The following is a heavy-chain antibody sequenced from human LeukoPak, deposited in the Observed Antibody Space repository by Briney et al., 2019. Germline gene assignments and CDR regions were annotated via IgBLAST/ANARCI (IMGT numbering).Heavy chain of an antibody. V-gene: IGHV3-48*03. Sequence: GGSLRLSCAASGFTFSTYEMNWVRQAPGKGLEWVSYISSSGSTRYYADSVKGRFTTSRDNAKNSLYLQMNSLRAEDTALYYCARDFGQWELNGGYYFDYWGQGTLVTVSS. CDR3: ARDFGQWELNGGYYFDY. D-gene: IGHD1-26*01. J-gene: IGHJ4*02. CDR1: GFTFSTYE. CDR2: ISSSGSTR.